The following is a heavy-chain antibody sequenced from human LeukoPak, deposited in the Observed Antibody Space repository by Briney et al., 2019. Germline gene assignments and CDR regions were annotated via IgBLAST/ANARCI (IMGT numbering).Heavy chain of an antibody. J-gene: IGHJ4*02. D-gene: IGHD1-1*01. CDR1: GFTVSSNY. Sequence: GGSLRLSCAASGFTVSSNYMSWVRQAPGKGLEWVSVIYSGGSTYYADSVKGRFTISRDNSKNTLYLQMNSLRAEGTAVYYCAREGTGYYFDYWGQGTLVTVSS. V-gene: IGHV3-66*01. CDR3: AREGTGYYFDY. CDR2: IYSGGST.